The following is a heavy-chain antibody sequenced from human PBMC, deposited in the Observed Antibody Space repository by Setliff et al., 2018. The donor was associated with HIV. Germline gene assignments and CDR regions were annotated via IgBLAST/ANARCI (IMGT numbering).Heavy chain of an antibody. Sequence: SQTLSLTCAISGDSVSSNSATWNWIRLSPSRGLEWLGRTYYRSKFYNDYAVSVKSRIIINPDTSKNQFSLQLNSVTPEDTAVYYCARGGKIAAAGGIFDYWGQGTLGTVPQ. V-gene: IGHV6-1*01. CDR1: GDSVSSNSAT. J-gene: IGHJ4*02. D-gene: IGHD6-13*01. CDR3: ARGGKIAAAGGIFDY. CDR2: TYYRSKFYN.